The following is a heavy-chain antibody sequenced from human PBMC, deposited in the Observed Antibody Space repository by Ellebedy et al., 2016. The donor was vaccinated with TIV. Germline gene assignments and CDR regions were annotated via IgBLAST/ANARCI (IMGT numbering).Heavy chain of an antibody. CDR2: IVPVFGTA. V-gene: IGHV1-69*13. D-gene: IGHD3-16*01. J-gene: IGHJ4*02. CDR3: AMGLGGDQNQD. Sequence: AASVKVSCKASGGTFSTSAISWVRQAPGQGLEWMGGIVPVFGTANFAQKFQGRVTITADESTSTAFMELSSLRSEDTAVYYCAMGLGGDQNQDWGQGTLVTVSS. CDR1: GGTFSTSA.